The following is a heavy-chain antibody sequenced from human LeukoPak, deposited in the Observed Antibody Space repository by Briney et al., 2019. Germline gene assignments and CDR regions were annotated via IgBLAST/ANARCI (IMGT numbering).Heavy chain of an antibody. Sequence: SVKVSCKASGYTFTGYYIHWVRQAPGQGLEWMGGIIPMFGTAYYAQTFQGRLTIIADESTSTVYMEMNSLRSDDTAVYYCARGRLIVVPIAAFDYWGQGTLVTVSS. CDR1: GYTFTGYY. V-gene: IGHV1-69*13. D-gene: IGHD2-2*01. CDR2: IIPMFGTA. J-gene: IGHJ4*02. CDR3: ARGRLIVVPIAAFDY.